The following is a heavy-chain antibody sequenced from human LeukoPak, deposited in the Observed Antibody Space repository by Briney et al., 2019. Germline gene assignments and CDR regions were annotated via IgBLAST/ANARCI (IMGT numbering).Heavy chain of an antibody. CDR3: ARGNSGSYYSFFDY. Sequence: GGSLRLACAASGFTFSNYAMHWVRQAPGKGLEYVSAISSNGGSTYYADSVKGRFTIARDNSKNTLYLQMGSLRAEDMAVYYCARGNSGSYYSFFDYWGQGTLVTVSS. D-gene: IGHD1-26*01. CDR2: ISSNGGST. V-gene: IGHV3-64*02. J-gene: IGHJ4*02. CDR1: GFTFSNYA.